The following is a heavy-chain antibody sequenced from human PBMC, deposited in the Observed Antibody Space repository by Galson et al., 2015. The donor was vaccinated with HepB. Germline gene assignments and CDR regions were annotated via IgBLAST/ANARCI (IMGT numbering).Heavy chain of an antibody. D-gene: IGHD3-16*01. V-gene: IGHV1-18*04. CDR2: ISAYNGNT. Sequence: SVKVSCKASGYTFTSYGISWVRQAPGQGLEWMGWISAYNGNTNYAQKLQGRVTMTTDTSTSTAYMELRSLRSDDTAVYYCARDSRYDYVWGSYYFDYWGQGTLVTVSS. CDR1: GYTFTSYG. CDR3: ARDSRYDYVWGSYYFDY. J-gene: IGHJ4*02.